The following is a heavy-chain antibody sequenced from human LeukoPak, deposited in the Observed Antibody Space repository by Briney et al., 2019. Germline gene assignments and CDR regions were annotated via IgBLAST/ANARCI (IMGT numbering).Heavy chain of an antibody. Sequence: SETLSLTCTVSGGSVYTSDYYWGWVRQPPGKGPEWIGDIFYTGKTNYNPSLKSRVSISIDTSKNQFSLKLTSVTAADTAVYYCARVFDSWGQGTLVTVSS. V-gene: IGHV4-39*07. J-gene: IGHJ4*02. CDR1: GGSVYTSDYY. CDR2: IFYTGKT. CDR3: ARVFDS.